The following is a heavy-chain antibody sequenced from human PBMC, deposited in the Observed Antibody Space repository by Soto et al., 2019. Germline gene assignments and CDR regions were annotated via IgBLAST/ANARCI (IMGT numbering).Heavy chain of an antibody. CDR2: ISGSGGST. Sequence: PGGSLSLSCAASGFPFSSYSMSWVRQAPGKGLEWVSAISGSGGSTYYADSVKGRFTISRDNSKNTLYLQMNSLRAEDTAVYYCAKDRAYYDILTAKFDYWGQGTLVTVSS. V-gene: IGHV3-23*01. J-gene: IGHJ4*02. CDR3: AKDRAYYDILTAKFDY. D-gene: IGHD3-9*01. CDR1: GFPFSSYS.